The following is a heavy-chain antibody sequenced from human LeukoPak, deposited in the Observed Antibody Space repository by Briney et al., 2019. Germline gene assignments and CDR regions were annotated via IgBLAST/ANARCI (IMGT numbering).Heavy chain of an antibody. CDR3: AKGDGNYYDSSGYPGD. Sequence: PGGSLRLSCAASGFTFSSYGMHWVRQAPGKGLEWVAVISYDGSNKYYADSVKGRFTISRDNSKNMLYLQMNSLRAEDTAVYYCAKGDGNYYDSSGYPGDWGQGTLVTVSS. CDR2: ISYDGSNK. CDR1: GFTFSSYG. D-gene: IGHD3-22*01. V-gene: IGHV3-30*18. J-gene: IGHJ4*02.